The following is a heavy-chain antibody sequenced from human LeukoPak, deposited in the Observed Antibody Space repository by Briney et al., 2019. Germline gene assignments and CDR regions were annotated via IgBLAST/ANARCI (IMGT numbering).Heavy chain of an antibody. CDR3: ARVRYSSSSSYFDY. J-gene: IGHJ4*02. D-gene: IGHD6-6*01. CDR1: GGSISSYY. V-gene: IGHV4-4*07. Sequence: SETLSLTCTVSGGSISSYYWSWIRQPAGKGLEGIGRTYTSGSTNYNPSLQSRLTMSVDTSKNQFSLKLSSATAADTAVYYCARVRYSSSSSYFDYWGQGTLVTVSS. CDR2: TYTSGST.